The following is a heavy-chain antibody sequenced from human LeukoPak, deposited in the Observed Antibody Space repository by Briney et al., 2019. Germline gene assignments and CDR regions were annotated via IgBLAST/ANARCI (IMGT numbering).Heavy chain of an antibody. J-gene: IGHJ4*02. CDR3: AALSSSRPFDY. D-gene: IGHD6-6*01. Sequence: GGSLRLSCAASGFTFSSYSMNWVRQAPGKGLEWVSSISSSSSYIYYADSVKGRSTISRDNAKNSLYLQMNSLRAEDTAVYYCAALSSSRPFDYWGQGTLVTVSS. CDR2: ISSSSSYI. CDR1: GFTFSSYS. V-gene: IGHV3-21*01.